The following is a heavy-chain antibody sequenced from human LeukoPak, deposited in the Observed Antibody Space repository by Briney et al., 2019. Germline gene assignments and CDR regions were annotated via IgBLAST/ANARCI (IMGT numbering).Heavy chain of an antibody. Sequence: PGGSLRLSCAASGFTFSSYSMNWVRQAPGKGLEWVSYISSSSSTIYYADSVKGRFTISRDNAKNSLYLQMKSLRAEDTAVYYCARAPGRILTGWKDYYFDYWGQGTLVTVSS. CDR2: ISSSSSTI. J-gene: IGHJ4*02. CDR3: ARAPGRILTGWKDYYFDY. D-gene: IGHD3-9*01. V-gene: IGHV3-48*01. CDR1: GFTFSSYS.